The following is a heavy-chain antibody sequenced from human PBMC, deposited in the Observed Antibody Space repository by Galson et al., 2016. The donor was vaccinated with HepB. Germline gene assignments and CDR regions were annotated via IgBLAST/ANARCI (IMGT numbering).Heavy chain of an antibody. Sequence: SLRLSCAVSGFNLNDYAMHWVRQAPGKGPEWVSSITWNSGNIGYADSVRGRFTISRDNGKKSLYLQMNDLRAEDTALYYCVKDRGFCSSSRCYAGAFDFWGQGTMVTVSS. J-gene: IGHJ3*01. CDR3: VKDRGFCSSSRCYAGAFDF. D-gene: IGHD2-2*01. CDR2: ITWNSGNI. CDR1: GFNLNDYA. V-gene: IGHV3-9*01.